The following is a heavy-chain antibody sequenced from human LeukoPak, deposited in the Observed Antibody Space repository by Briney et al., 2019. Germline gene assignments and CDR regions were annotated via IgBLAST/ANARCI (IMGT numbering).Heavy chain of an antibody. Sequence: SETLSLTCTVSGYSISSGYYWGWIRRPPGEGLEWIGSVYHSGSTYYNPSLKSRVTISADTSNNQFSLRLRSVTAADTAVYYCAREITLTGYKFGLGFNYWGQGTLVTVSS. CDR2: VYHSGST. D-gene: IGHD5-12*01. CDR3: AREITLTGYKFGLGFNY. V-gene: IGHV4-38-2*02. CDR1: GYSISSGYY. J-gene: IGHJ4*02.